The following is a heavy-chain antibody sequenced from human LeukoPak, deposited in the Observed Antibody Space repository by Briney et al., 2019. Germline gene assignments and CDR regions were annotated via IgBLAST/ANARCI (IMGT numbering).Heavy chain of an antibody. CDR1: GFTFSSYA. CDR2: ISGSGGST. V-gene: IGHV3-23*01. CDR3: AKAHMFSEGGPNYFDY. D-gene: IGHD3-10*02. J-gene: IGHJ4*02. Sequence: PGGSLRLSCAASGFTFSSYAMSWVRQAPGKGLEWVSAISGSGGSTYYADSVKGRFTISRDNSKNTLYLQMNSLRAEDTAVYYCAKAHMFSEGGPNYFDYWGQGTLVTVSS.